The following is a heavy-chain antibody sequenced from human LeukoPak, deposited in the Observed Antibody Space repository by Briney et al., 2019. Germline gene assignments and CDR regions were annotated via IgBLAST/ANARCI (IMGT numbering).Heavy chain of an antibody. J-gene: IGHJ6*03. CDR2: ISSSSSYI. V-gene: IGHV3-21*01. CDR3: ARARQSYYYMDV. CDR1: GFTFSSYS. Sequence: GGSLRLSCAASGFTFSSYSMNWVRQAPGKRLEWVSSISSSSSYIYYADSVKGRFTISRDNAKNSLYLQMNSLRAEDTAVYYRARARQSYYYMDVWGKGTTVTVSS.